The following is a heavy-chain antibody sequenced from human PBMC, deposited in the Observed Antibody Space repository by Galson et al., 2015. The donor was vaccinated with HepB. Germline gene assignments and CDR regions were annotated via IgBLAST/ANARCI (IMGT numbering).Heavy chain of an antibody. CDR2: IGWDDDK. J-gene: IGHJ4*02. Sequence: PALVKPTQTLTLTCTFSGFSLSTSGMRVSWIRQPPGKALEWLARIGWDDDKFYSTSLKTRLTISKDTSKNQVVLTMTNMDPVDTATYYCARIRGYSYGFDYWGQGTLVTVSS. D-gene: IGHD5-18*01. V-gene: IGHV2-70*04. CDR1: GFSLSTSGMR. CDR3: ARIRGYSYGFDY.